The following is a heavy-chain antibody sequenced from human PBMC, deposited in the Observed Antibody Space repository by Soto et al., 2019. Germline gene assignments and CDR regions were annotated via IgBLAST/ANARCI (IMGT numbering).Heavy chain of an antibody. J-gene: IGHJ6*02. CDR2: IIPIFGTA. CDR3: ASDGIAAAGWYYYGMDV. Sequence: SVKVSCKASGGTFSSYAISWVRQAPGQGLEWMGGIIPIFGTANYAQKFQGRVTITADESTSTAYMELSSLRSEDTAVYYCASDGIAAAGWYYYGMDVWGQGTTVTVSS. V-gene: IGHV1-69*13. D-gene: IGHD6-13*01. CDR1: GGTFSSYA.